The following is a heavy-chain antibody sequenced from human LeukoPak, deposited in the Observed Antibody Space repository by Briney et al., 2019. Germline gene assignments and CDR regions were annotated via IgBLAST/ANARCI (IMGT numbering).Heavy chain of an antibody. CDR1: GFTLSNYW. D-gene: IGHD2-15*01. V-gene: IGHV3-74*01. CDR3: ARVSRYCSGGNCYNLFDY. Sequence: GGSLRLSCVASGFTLSNYWMHWVRQAPGKGLAWVSRINRDGSITNYADSVRGRFTISRDNARNTLDLQMNSLRAEDTAVYYCARVSRYCSGGNCYNLFDYWGQGTLVTVSS. CDR2: INRDGSIT. J-gene: IGHJ4*02.